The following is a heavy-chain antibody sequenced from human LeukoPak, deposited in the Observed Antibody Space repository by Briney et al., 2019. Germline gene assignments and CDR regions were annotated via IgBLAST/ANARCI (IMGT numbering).Heavy chain of an antibody. D-gene: IGHD3-10*02. CDR2: IRSKANSYAT. CDR3: ARGVFGGYYYYMDV. J-gene: IGHJ6*03. Sequence: GGSLRLSCAASTFTFSGSAIHWVRQASGKGLEWVGRIRSKANSYATAYAASVKGRFTISRDDSKNTAYLQMNSLKAEDTAVYYCARGVFGGYYYYMDVWGKGTTVTVSS. V-gene: IGHV3-73*01. CDR1: TFTFSGSA.